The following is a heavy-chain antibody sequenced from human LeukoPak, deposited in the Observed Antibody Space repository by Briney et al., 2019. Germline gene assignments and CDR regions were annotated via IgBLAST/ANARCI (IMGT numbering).Heavy chain of an antibody. J-gene: IGHJ4*02. D-gene: IGHD5-18*01. CDR1: GYTFTSYG. V-gene: IGHV1-18*01. CDR2: ISAYNGNT. Sequence: ASVKVSCKASGYTFTSYGISWVRQAPGQGLEWMGWISAYNGNTNYAQKLQGRVTMTTDTSTSTAYTELRSLRSDDTAVYYCARETDSYLEYYFDYWGQGTLVTVSS. CDR3: ARETDSYLEYYFDY.